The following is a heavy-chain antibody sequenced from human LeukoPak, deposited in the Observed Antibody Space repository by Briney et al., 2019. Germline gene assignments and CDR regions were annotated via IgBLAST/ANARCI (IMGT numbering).Heavy chain of an antibody. CDR2: INTNTGNP. V-gene: IGHV7-4-1*02. D-gene: IGHD3-10*01. Sequence: ASVKVSCKASGYTFTSYAMNWVRQAPGQGLEWMGWINTNTGNPTYAQGFTGRFVFSLDTSVSTAYLQISSLKAEDTAVYYCASSGSYYNYDAFDIWGQGTMVTVSS. CDR1: GYTFTSYA. J-gene: IGHJ3*02. CDR3: ASSGSYYNYDAFDI.